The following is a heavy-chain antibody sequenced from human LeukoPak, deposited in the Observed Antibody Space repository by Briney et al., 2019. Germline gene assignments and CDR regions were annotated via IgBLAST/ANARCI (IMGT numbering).Heavy chain of an antibody. CDR3: ARDCGRYDYYSYGMDV. CDR1: GFTFSIYA. J-gene: IGHJ6*02. Sequence: PGGSLRLSCAASGFTFSIYAMHWVRQAPGKGLEWVAVISYDETAKYYADSVKGRFTISRDNAKNSLYLQMNSLRAEDTAVYYCARDCGRYDYYSYGMDVWGQGTTVTVSS. CDR2: ISYDETAK. V-gene: IGHV3-30-3*01. D-gene: IGHD2-21*01.